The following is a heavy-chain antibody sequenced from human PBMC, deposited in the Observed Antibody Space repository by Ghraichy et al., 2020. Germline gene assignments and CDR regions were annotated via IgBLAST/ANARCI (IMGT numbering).Heavy chain of an antibody. CDR1: GFTFSSYS. CDR2: ISSSSSYI. J-gene: IGHJ6*02. V-gene: IGHV3-21*01. D-gene: IGHD6-13*01. CDR3: ARDLPPTLYSSSWYFGSSSSNYYYYYGMDV. Sequence: GGSLRLSCAASGFTFSSYSMNWVRQAPGKGLEWVSSISSSSSYIYYADSVKGRFTISRDNAKNSLYLQMNSLRAEDTAVYYCARDLPPTLYSSSWYFGSSSSNYYYYYGMDVWGQGTTVTVSS.